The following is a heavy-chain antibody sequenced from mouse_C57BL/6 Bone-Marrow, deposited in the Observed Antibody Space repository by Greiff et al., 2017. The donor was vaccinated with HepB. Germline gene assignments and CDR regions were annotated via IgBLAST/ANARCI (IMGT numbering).Heavy chain of an antibody. CDR1: GFTFSSYG. CDR2: ISSGGSYT. CDR3: ARHLDWYFDV. Sequence: EVQLVESGGDLVKPGGSLKLSCAASGFTFSSYGMSWVRQTPDKRLEWVATISSGGSYTYYPDSVKGRFTISRDNAKNTLYLQMSSLKSEDTAMYYCARHLDWYFDVWGTGTTVTVSS. J-gene: IGHJ1*03. V-gene: IGHV5-6*01.